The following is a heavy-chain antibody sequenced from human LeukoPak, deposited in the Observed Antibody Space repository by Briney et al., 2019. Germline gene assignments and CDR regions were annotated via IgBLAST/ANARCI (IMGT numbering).Heavy chain of an antibody. CDR3: ARVRGYYDGSGSDNWFDP. V-gene: IGHV4-59*11. CDR2: IYYSGST. CDR1: GGSISSHY. D-gene: IGHD3-22*01. J-gene: IGHJ5*02. Sequence: SETLSLTCTVSGGSISSHYWSWIRQPPGKGLEWIGYIYYSGSTNYNPSLKSRVTISVDTSKNQFSLKLSSVTAADTAVYYCARVRGYYDGSGSDNWFDPWGQGTLVTVSS.